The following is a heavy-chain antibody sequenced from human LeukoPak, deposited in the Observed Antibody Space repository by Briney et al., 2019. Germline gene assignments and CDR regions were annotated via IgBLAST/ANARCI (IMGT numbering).Heavy chain of an antibody. CDR1: GYSFTSYW. D-gene: IGHD3-22*01. V-gene: IGHV5-51*01. CDR2: IYPGDSDT. CDR3: ARHYDSSGYYSTFDY. J-gene: IGHJ4*02. Sequence: GESLKISCKGSGYSFTSYWIGWVRPMPGKGLEWMGIIYPGDSDTRYSPSFQGQVTISADKSISTAYLQGSSLNASDTAMYYCARHYDSSGYYSTFDYWGQGTLVTVSS.